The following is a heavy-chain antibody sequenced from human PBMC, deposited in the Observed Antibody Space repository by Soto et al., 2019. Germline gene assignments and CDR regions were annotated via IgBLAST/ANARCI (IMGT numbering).Heavy chain of an antibody. J-gene: IGHJ6*03. CDR3: ARGPTDYYYYYYMDV. CDR2: MNPNSGNT. Sequence: ASVKVSCKASGYTFTSYDINWVRQATGQGLEWMGWMNPNSGNTGYAQKFQGRVTMTRNTSISTAYMELSSLRSEDTAVYYCARGPTDYYYYYYMDVLGKGTTVTVSS. D-gene: IGHD1-1*01. V-gene: IGHV1-8*01. CDR1: GYTFTSYD.